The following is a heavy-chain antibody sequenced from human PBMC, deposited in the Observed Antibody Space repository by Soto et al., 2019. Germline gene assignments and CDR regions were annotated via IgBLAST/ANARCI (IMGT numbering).Heavy chain of an antibody. D-gene: IGHD1-7*01. Sequence: EVQLVESGGGLVQPGGSLRLSCAASGFTVSSNYMSWVRQAPGKGLEWVSVIYSGGSTYYADSVKGRFTISRHNSKNTLYLQMNSLRAEDMAVYYCARGNWNFHYYYMDVWGKGTTVTVSS. CDR1: GFTVSSNY. V-gene: IGHV3-53*04. J-gene: IGHJ6*03. CDR2: IYSGGST. CDR3: ARGNWNFHYYYMDV.